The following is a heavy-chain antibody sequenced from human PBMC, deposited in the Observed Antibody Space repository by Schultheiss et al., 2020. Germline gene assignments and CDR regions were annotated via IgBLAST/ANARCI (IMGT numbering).Heavy chain of an antibody. CDR2: ISWNSGSI. CDR1: GFTFSNSD. CDR3: ARRGPYYDSSNIDY. Sequence: SLQISCAASGFTFSNSDMNWVRQAPGKGLEWVSGISWNSGSIGYADSVKGRFTISRDNAKNTLYLQMNSLRAEDTAVYYCARRGPYYDSSNIDYWGQGTLVTVSS. D-gene: IGHD3-22*01. J-gene: IGHJ4*02. V-gene: IGHV3-9*01.